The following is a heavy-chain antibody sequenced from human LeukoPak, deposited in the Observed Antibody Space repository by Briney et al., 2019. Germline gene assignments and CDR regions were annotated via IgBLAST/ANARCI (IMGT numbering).Heavy chain of an antibody. Sequence: ASVKVSCKASGYTFTTYAISWVRQAPGQGLEWMGWISVYSGNTNYAQKFEDRVTMTTDTSTSTAYMELSSLRSEDTAVYYCARGYYYDSSGYYFYNDYWGQGTLVTVSS. D-gene: IGHD3-22*01. CDR1: GYTFTTYA. J-gene: IGHJ4*02. CDR2: ISVYSGNT. CDR3: ARGYYYDSSGYYFYNDY. V-gene: IGHV1-18*01.